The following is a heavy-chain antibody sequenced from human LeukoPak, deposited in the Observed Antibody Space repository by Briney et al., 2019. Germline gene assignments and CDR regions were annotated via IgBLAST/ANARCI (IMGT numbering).Heavy chain of an antibody. V-gene: IGHV3-53*01. CDR1: GFTVSSNY. CDR3: ARGERWLYFDY. Sequence: PGGSLRLSCAASGFTVSSNYMSWVRQAPGKGLEWVSVIYSGGSTYYADSVKGRFTISRDDSKNTLYLQMNSLRAEDTAVYYCARGERWLYFDYWGRGTLVTVSS. D-gene: IGHD5-24*01. CDR2: IYSGGST. J-gene: IGHJ4*02.